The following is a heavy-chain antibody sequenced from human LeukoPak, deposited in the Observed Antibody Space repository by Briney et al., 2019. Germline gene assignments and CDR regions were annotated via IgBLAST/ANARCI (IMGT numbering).Heavy chain of an antibody. D-gene: IGHD1-1*01. V-gene: IGHV3-53*01. Sequence: GGSLRLSCAASGLTVTINYMSWIRQAPGKGLEWVSVIYSGGDTYYAHSVKGRFTISRDNSKNTLYLQMNSLRAADTAVYFCAKDRKSIEATGYDYWGQGTLVTVSS. CDR3: AKDRKSIEATGYDY. CDR2: IYSGGDT. CDR1: GLTVTINY. J-gene: IGHJ4*02.